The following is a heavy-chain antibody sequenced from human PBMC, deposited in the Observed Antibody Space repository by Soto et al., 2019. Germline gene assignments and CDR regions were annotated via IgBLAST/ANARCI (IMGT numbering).Heavy chain of an antibody. D-gene: IGHD3-22*01. J-gene: IGHJ3*02. CDR1: GGSFSGYY. V-gene: IGHV4-34*01. CDR3: ARVIYDSSGYNPFDI. CDR2: INHSGST. Sequence: QVQLQRWGAGLLKPSETLSLTCAVYGGSFSGYYWSWIRQPPGKGLEWIGEINHSGSTNYNPSLKSRVTISVDTSKNQFSLKLSSVTAADTAVYYCARVIYDSSGYNPFDIWGQGTMVTVSS.